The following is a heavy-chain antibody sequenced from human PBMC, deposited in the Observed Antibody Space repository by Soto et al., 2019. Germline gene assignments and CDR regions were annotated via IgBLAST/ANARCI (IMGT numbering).Heavy chain of an antibody. Sequence: QVQLQESGPGLVKPSETLSLTCTVSGAFSSTYYWSWIRQPPGKGLEWIGYMNNIGRTNYNPSLKSLFTISLDTSKNQFSLKLSSVIAADTAVYYCARSFCRDAVRCNWFDPWGLGTLVTASS. CDR1: GAFSSTYY. CDR3: ARSFCRDAVRCNWFDP. J-gene: IGHJ5*02. V-gene: IGHV4-59*01. D-gene: IGHD2-8*01. CDR2: MNNIGRT.